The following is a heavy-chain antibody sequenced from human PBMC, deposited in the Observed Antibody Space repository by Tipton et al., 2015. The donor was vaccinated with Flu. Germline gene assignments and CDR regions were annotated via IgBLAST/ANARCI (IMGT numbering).Heavy chain of an antibody. CDR2: ISPDGSEK. J-gene: IGHJ4*02. D-gene: IGHD1-26*01. Sequence: SLRLSCTASGFTFSDYWMNWVRQAPGKGLEWVANISPDGSEKEYVDSVKGRFIISRDNAKNSVSLQMNSLRTEDTAVYYCARVTGTYMNDYFDYWGQGTLVTVSS. V-gene: IGHV3-7*04. CDR3: ARVTGTYMNDYFDY. CDR1: GFTFSDYW.